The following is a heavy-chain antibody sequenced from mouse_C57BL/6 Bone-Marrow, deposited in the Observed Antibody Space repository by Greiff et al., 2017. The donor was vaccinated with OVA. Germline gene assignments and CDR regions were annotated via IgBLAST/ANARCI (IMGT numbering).Heavy chain of an antibody. D-gene: IGHD2-5*01. Sequence: EVQRVESGGGLVQPGGSLKLSCAASGFTFSDYYMYWVRQTPEKRLEWVAYISNGGGSTYYPDTVKGRFTISRDNAKNTLYLQMSRLKSEDTAMYYCARPYSNYFSWFAYWGQGTLVTVSA. CDR3: ARPYSNYFSWFAY. CDR2: ISNGGGST. V-gene: IGHV5-12*01. CDR1: GFTFSDYY. J-gene: IGHJ3*01.